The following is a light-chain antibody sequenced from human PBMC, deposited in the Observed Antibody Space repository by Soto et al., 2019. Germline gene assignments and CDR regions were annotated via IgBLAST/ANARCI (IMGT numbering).Light chain of an antibody. V-gene: IGKV1-33*01. CDR1: QSISSW. CDR2: DAS. CDR3: QQYDSLPRT. J-gene: IGKJ1*01. Sequence: DIQMTQSPSTLSASVVYRVTITCRASQSISSWLAWYQQKPGKAPKLLIYDASNLQTGVPSRFSGSGSGTDFNLTISSLQPEDIATYYCQQYDSLPRTFGQGTKVDIK.